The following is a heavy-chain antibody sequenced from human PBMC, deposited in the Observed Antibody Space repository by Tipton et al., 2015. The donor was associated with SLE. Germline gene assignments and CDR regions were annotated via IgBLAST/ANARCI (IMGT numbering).Heavy chain of an antibody. V-gene: IGHV4-31*03. CDR3: VRDRGVTGYFDY. D-gene: IGHD3-10*01. CDR1: GGSISTGGYY. J-gene: IGHJ4*02. CDR2: IYYSGST. Sequence: TLSLTCTVSGGSISTGGYYWSWIRQNSGKGLEWLGCIYYSGSTYYNPSLQSRVSMSVDTSKNQFSLNLSSVTAADTAVYYCVRDRGVTGYFDYWGQGLLVTVSS.